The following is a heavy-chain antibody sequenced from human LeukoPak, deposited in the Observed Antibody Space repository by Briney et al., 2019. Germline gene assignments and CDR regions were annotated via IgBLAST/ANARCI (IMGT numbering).Heavy chain of an antibody. V-gene: IGHV4-39*07. CDR1: GASISNSPYF. D-gene: IGHD3-16*01. J-gene: IGHJ4*02. CDR3: AREAPTGFGY. Sequence: PSETLSLTCTVSGASISNSPYFWAWIRQPPGKGLEWIGSISEGGATYYNPSLKSRVTISVDTSKNQFSLKLTSVTAADTAVYYCAREAPTGFGYWGQGTLVTVSS. CDR2: ISEGGAT.